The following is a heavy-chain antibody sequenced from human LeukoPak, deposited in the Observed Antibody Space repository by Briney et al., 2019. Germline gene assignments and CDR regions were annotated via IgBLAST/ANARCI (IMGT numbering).Heavy chain of an antibody. V-gene: IGHV4-39*01. D-gene: IGHD2-8*01. CDR2: IYYSGST. Sequence: PSETPSLTCTVSGGSISSSSYYWGWIRQPPGKGLEWIGSIYYSGSTYYNPSLKSRVTISVDTSKNQFSLKLSSVTAADTAVYYCARRNGEYCTNDVCYTSDYWGQGTLVTVSS. CDR3: ARRNGEYCTNDVCYTSDY. CDR1: GGSISSSSYY. J-gene: IGHJ4*02.